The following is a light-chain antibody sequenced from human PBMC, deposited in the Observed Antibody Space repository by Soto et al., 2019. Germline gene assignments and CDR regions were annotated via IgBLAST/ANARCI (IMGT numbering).Light chain of an antibody. CDR2: EVS. CDR1: SSDVGGYNY. CDR3: SSYAGSHNLV. Sequence: QSALTQPPSASGSPGQSVTITCTGTSSDVGGYNYVSWYQQHPGKAPKLMIYEVSKRPSGVPDRFSGSKSGNTASLTVSGLQAYDEADYYCSSYAGSHNLVFGGGTKLTVL. V-gene: IGLV2-8*01. J-gene: IGLJ3*02.